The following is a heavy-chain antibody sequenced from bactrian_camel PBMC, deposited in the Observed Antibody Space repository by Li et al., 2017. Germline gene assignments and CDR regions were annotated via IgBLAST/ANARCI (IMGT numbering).Heavy chain of an antibody. CDR2: INSGGGTT. J-gene: IGHJ4*01. CDR1: GFIFRSYD. CDR3: AKARPPFVLAYEYNY. Sequence: DVQLVESGGGSVQAGGSLRLSCAASGFIFRSYDMSWVRQAPGKGLEWVSTINSGGGTTYYADSVKGRFTISRDNAKNTLYLQLNSLKTEDTAMYYCAKARPPFVLAYEYNYWGQGTQVTVS. V-gene: IGHV3S40*01. D-gene: IGHD1*01.